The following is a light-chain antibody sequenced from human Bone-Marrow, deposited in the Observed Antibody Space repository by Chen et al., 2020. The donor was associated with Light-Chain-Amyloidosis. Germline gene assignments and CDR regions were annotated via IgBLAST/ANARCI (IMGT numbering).Light chain of an antibody. J-gene: IGLJ1*01. CDR3: SSFTSSSSYV. Sequence: QSALSQPASVSGSPGQSTTISCTGTSGDVGTYNYVSWYQQHPGKAPKVMIYAVSNRPSGVSNRFSGSKSGNTASLTISGLQAEDEADYYCSSFTSSSSYVFGPGTKVTVL. V-gene: IGLV2-14*01. CDR2: AVS. CDR1: SGDVGTYNY.